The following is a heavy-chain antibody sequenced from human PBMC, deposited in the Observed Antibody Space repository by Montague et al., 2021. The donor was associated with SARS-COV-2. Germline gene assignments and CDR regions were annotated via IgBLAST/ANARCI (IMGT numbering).Heavy chain of an antibody. CDR1: GGSISYGSCL. V-gene: IGHV4-61*02. CDR2: IHTSGST. CDR3: ASSHCGGDCY. Sequence: TLSLTCTVSGGSISYGSCLWTWIRPPAGKGLEWIGRIHTSGSTNYXPYLKSRVAISIDTSKDQFSLELRSVTAADTAVYYCASSHCGGDCYSGQGTLVTVSS. D-gene: IGHD2-21*02. J-gene: IGHJ4*02.